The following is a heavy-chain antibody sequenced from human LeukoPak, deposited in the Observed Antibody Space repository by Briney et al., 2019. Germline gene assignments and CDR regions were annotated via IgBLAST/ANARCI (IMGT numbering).Heavy chain of an antibody. CDR3: ARRNPDVGYCSSTSCYRPRRVWFDP. CDR2: INHSGST. Sequence: SETLSLTCAVYGGSFSGYYWSWIRQPPGKGLEWIGEINHSGSTNYNPSLKSRVTISVDTSKNQFSLKLSSVTAADTAVYYCARRNPDVGYCSSTSCYRPRRVWFDPWGQGTLVTVSS. J-gene: IGHJ5*02. V-gene: IGHV4-34*01. D-gene: IGHD2-2*01. CDR1: GGSFSGYY.